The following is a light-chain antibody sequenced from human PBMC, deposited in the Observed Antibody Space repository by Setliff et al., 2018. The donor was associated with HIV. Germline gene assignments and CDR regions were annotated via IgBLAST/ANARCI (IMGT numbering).Light chain of an antibody. V-gene: IGLV1-44*01. CDR3: AAWDDSLNGYV. J-gene: IGLJ1*01. Sequence: QSVLTQPPSASGTPGQRVTISCSGSSSNIGSNTVNWYQHLPGPAPKLLIYGDTHRPSRVPDRFSGSKSGTSASPAISGLQSEDEADYYCAAWDDSLNGYVFGTGTKVTVL. CDR2: GDT. CDR1: SSNIGSNT.